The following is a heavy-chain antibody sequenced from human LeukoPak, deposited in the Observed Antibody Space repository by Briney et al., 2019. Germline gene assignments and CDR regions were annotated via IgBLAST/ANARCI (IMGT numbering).Heavy chain of an antibody. CDR1: GFTFSDYY. CDR3: AKNGDRGAYCSGGSCYPYYYYYIDV. Sequence: GGSLRLSCAASGFTFSDYYMTWIRQAPGEGLEWVSYISNSGSTRYYADSVKGRFTISRDNSKNTLYLQMNSLRAEDTAIYYCAKNGDRGAYCSGGSCYPYYYYYIDVWGKGTTVTISS. J-gene: IGHJ6*03. CDR2: ISNSGSTR. V-gene: IGHV3-11*01. D-gene: IGHD2-15*01.